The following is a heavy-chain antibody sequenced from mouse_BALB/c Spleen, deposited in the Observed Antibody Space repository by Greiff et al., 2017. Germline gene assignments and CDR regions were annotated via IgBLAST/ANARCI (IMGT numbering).Heavy chain of an antibody. D-gene: IGHD2-2*01. Sequence: QVQLKQSAAELARPGASVKMSCKASGYTFTSYTMHWVNQRPGQGLEWIGYINPSSGYTEYNQKFKDKTTLTADKSSSTAYMQLSSLTPEDSAVYYCARLRGYYNAMDYWGQGTSVTVSS. CDR1: GYTFTSYT. J-gene: IGHJ4*01. CDR3: ARLRGYYNAMDY. V-gene: IGHV1-4*02. CDR2: INPSSGYT.